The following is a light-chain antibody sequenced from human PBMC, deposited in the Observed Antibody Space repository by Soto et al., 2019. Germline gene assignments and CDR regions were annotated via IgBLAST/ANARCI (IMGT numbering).Light chain of an antibody. Sequence: DIQMTQSPSSLSASVGDRVTITCRAGQGISNFLAWFQQKPGKVPKLLIYAASTLQSGVSSRFSGSRSGPDFTLTISSLQPEDAATYYCQKYNNAQFTFGPGTKVDIK. V-gene: IGKV1-27*01. J-gene: IGKJ3*01. CDR3: QKYNNAQFT. CDR2: AAS. CDR1: QGISNF.